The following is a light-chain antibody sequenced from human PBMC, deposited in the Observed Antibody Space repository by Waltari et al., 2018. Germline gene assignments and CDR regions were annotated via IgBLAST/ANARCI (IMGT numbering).Light chain of an antibody. CDR1: QDIGSW. V-gene: IGKV1D-16*01. CDR3: QQYNNWPPYT. J-gene: IGKJ2*01. Sequence: DIQMTQSPYSLSASVGDRVTITCRASQDIGSWLAWYQQKPGKAPKLLIYAASRLESGVPPRFSGSGSGTDFILAISSLQPEDFAVYYCQQYNNWPPYTFGQGTKLEIK. CDR2: AAS.